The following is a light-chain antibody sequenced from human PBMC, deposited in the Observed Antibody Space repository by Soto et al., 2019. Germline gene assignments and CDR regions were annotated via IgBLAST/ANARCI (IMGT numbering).Light chain of an antibody. Sequence: DIPMTQSPSSLSASVGDTVTMTCRASQSIALSVNWYQQKPGKAPKLLFYIAFTLESGVSSRFSGSGSGTEFTLANRSRQPEDFATYYCQQSLRLPMTSGQGTRL. V-gene: IGKV1-39*01. CDR2: IAF. J-gene: IGKJ5*01. CDR1: QSIALS. CDR3: QQSLRLPMT.